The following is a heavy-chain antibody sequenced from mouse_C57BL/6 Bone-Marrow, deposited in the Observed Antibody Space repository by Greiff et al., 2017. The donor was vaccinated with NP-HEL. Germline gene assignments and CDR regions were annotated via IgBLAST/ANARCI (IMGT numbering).Heavy chain of an antibody. CDR1: GYTFTNYW. CDR3: ARIYYGNSLDY. J-gene: IGHJ2*01. V-gene: IGHV1-63*01. Sequence: VQLQQSGAELVRPGTSVKMSCKASGYTFTNYWIGWAKQRPGHGLEWIGDIYPGGGYTNYNGKFKGKATLTADKSSSTAYMQFSSLTSEDSAIYYCARIYYGNSLDYWGQGTTLTVSS. CDR2: IYPGGGYT. D-gene: IGHD2-1*01.